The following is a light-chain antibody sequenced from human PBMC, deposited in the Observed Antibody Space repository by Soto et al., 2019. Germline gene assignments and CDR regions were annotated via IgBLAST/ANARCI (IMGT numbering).Light chain of an antibody. J-gene: IGKJ4*01. CDR3: QKYDNAPLT. Sequence: DIQMTQSPSSLSASVGDRVTITCRASQGISSSLAWYQQQPGRVPKLLIYGASTLQSVVPSRFSGSGSGTDFTLTISSLQPEDVATYYCQKYDNAPLTFGGGTKVEIK. CDR1: QGISSS. V-gene: IGKV1-27*01. CDR2: GAS.